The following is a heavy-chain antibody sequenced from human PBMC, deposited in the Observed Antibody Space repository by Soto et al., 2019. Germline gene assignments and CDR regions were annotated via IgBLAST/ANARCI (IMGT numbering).Heavy chain of an antibody. CDR3: AREEAPTANTPPLDH. D-gene: IGHD2-21*02. CDR1: GFTFSAYG. CDR2: IWYDGKNS. Sequence: QVQLVESGGGVVQPGRSLRLSCAASGFTFSAYGMHWVRQGPGKGLEWVAVIWYDGKNSYYADSVKGRFTISRDTSKNTVYLQMNSLSAEDTAMYYCAREEAPTANTPPLDHWGQGTLVTVSS. V-gene: IGHV3-33*01. J-gene: IGHJ4*02.